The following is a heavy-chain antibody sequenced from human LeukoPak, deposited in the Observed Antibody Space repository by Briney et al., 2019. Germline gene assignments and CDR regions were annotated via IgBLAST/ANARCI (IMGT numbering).Heavy chain of an antibody. CDR1: GFTFSRYC. Sequence: GGSLRLSCAASGFTFSRYCMSWVRQAPGKGLEWVANIYQDGTEKYYVDSVEGRFTITRDNAKSSLYLQMNSLRAEETAIYYCARASRGYSYGFPIDYWGQGTLVTVSS. D-gene: IGHD5-18*01. V-gene: IGHV3-7*01. CDR3: ARASRGYSYGFPIDY. CDR2: IYQDGTEK. J-gene: IGHJ4*02.